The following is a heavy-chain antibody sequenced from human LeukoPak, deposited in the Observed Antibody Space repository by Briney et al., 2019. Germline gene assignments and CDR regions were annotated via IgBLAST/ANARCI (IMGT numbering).Heavy chain of an antibody. Sequence: SETLSLTCTVSGGPISSYYWSWIRQPPGEGLEWIGYIFYSGSTNYNPSLKSRVTISVDTSKNQFSLKLSSVTAADTAVYYCATFSWGSFDYWGQGTLVTVSS. D-gene: IGHD3-16*01. J-gene: IGHJ4*02. V-gene: IGHV4-59*01. CDR1: GGPISSYY. CDR3: ATFSWGSFDY. CDR2: IFYSGST.